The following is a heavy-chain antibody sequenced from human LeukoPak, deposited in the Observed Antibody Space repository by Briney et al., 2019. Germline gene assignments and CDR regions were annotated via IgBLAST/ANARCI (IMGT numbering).Heavy chain of an antibody. CDR3: ATVFGEYYDILTGSTPDY. V-gene: IGHV1-24*01. CDR1: GYTLTELS. Sequence: GASVKVPCKVSGYTLTELSMHWVRQAPGKGLEWMGGFDPEDGETIYAQKFQGRVTMTEDTSTDTAYMELSSLRSEDTAVYYCATVFGEYYDILTGSTPDYWGQGTLVTVSS. J-gene: IGHJ4*02. CDR2: FDPEDGET. D-gene: IGHD3-9*01.